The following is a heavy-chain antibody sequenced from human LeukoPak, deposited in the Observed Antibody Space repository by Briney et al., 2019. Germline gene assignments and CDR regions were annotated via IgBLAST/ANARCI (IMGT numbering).Heavy chain of an antibody. CDR3: SSATSMTTITTDH. J-gene: IGHJ4*02. CDR1: GFTFGDYG. CDR2: ISHDEANI. Sequence: GGSLRLSCAASGFTFGDYGMHWVRQAPGKGLEWLAVISHDEANIYYADSVKGRLTISRDNSKNTVFLQMNSLRVEDTAIYYCSSATSMTTITTDHWGQGTLVTVSS. D-gene: IGHD6-25*01. V-gene: IGHV3-30*03.